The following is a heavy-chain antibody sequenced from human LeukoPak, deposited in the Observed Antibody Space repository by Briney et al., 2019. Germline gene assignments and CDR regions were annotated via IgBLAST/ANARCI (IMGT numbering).Heavy chain of an antibody. CDR1: GFTFSSHA. D-gene: IGHD5-18*01. V-gene: IGHV3-23*01. J-gene: IGHJ6*03. Sequence: SGGSLRLSCAASGFTFSSHAMSWVRQAPGEGLEWVSAVSGSGDNTYYADSVKGRFTISRDNSKNTLYLHMSSLRAEDTAVYYCACTAYYYYLDVWGKGATVTVSS. CDR2: VSGSGDNT. CDR3: ACTAYYYYLDV.